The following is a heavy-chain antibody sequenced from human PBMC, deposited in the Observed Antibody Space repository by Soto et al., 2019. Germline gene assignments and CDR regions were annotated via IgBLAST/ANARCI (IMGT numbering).Heavy chain of an antibody. CDR1: GGTFSSYA. J-gene: IGHJ5*02. Sequence: QVQLVQSGAEVKKPGSSVKVSCKASGGTFSSYAISWVRQAPGQGLEWMGGIIPIFGTANYAQKFQGRVTITADESTSTAYMELSSLRSEETAVYYCARAPLDSQQLVPFGWFDPWGQGTLVTVSS. CDR3: ARAPLDSQQLVPFGWFDP. CDR2: IIPIFGTA. V-gene: IGHV1-69*01. D-gene: IGHD6-6*01.